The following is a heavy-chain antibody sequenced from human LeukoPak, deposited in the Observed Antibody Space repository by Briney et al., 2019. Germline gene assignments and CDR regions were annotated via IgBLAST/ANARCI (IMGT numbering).Heavy chain of an antibody. J-gene: IGHJ4*02. Sequence: PSQTLSLTCAVSGGSISSGGYSWSWLRQPPGKGLEWIGYIYHSGSTYYNPSLKSRVTISVDRSKNQFSLKLSSVTAADTAVYYCARSAGSGNVVLSTSEYYFDYWGQGTLVTVSS. V-gene: IGHV4-30-2*01. CDR2: IYHSGST. D-gene: IGHD2-21*01. CDR3: ARSAGSGNVVLSTSEYYFDY. CDR1: GGSISSGGYS.